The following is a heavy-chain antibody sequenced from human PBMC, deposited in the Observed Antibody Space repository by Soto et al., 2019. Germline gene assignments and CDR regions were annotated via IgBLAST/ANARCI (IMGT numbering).Heavy chain of an antibody. J-gene: IGHJ6*02. V-gene: IGHV1-18*01. CDR2: ISPYNGNT. CDR1: GYPFTSYG. Sequence: QVHLVQSGAEVKKPGASVKVSCKTSGYPFTSYGIGWVRQAPGQGLEWMAWISPYNGNTYYAQKFQGRVTLTTDTSTNTVYMELRSLRADDTAVYYCARDQSFDRKYYYGIDVLGQGTTVTVS. CDR3: ARDQSFDRKYYYGIDV.